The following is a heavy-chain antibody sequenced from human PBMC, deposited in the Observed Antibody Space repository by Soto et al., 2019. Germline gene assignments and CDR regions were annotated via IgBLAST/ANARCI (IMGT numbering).Heavy chain of an antibody. D-gene: IGHD1-26*01. CDR2: IRSKAYGGTT. Sequence: PGGSLRLSCTASGFTFGDYAMSWVRQAPGKGLEWVGFIRSKAYGGTTEYAASVKGRFTISRDDSKSIAYLQMNSLKTEDTAVYYCTSGSYYAIDYWGQGTLVTVSS. J-gene: IGHJ4*02. CDR3: TSGSYYAIDY. CDR1: GFTFGDYA. V-gene: IGHV3-49*04.